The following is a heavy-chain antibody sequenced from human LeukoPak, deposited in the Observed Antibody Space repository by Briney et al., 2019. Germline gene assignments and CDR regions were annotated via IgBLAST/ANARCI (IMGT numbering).Heavy chain of an antibody. CDR3: ATLHLKRLAAAGTRFWFDP. J-gene: IGHJ5*02. Sequence: PSETLSLTCAVYGGSFSGYYWSWIRQPPGKGLEWIGEINHSGSTNYNPSLKSRVTISVDTSKNQFSLKLSSVTAADTAVYYCATLHLKRLAAAGTRFWFDPWGQGTLVTVSS. CDR1: GGSFSGYY. V-gene: IGHV4-34*01. D-gene: IGHD6-13*01. CDR2: INHSGST.